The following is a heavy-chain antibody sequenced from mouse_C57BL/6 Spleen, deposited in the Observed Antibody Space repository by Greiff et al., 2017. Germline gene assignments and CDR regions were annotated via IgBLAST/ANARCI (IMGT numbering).Heavy chain of an antibody. V-gene: IGHV1-54*01. CDR3: ARAEDGNWYFDV. Sequence: VKLMESGAELVRPGTSVKVSCKASGYAFTNYLIEWVKQRPGQGLEWIGVINPGSGGTNYNEKFKGKATLTADKSSSTAYMQLSSLTSEDSAVYFCARAEDGNWYFDVWGTGTTVTVSS. D-gene: IGHD1-2*01. J-gene: IGHJ1*03. CDR1: GYAFTNYL. CDR2: INPGSGGT.